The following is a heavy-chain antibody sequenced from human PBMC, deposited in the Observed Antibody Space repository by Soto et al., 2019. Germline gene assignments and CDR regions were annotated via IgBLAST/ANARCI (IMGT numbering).Heavy chain of an antibody. Sequence: QVQLQESGPGLVKPSQTLSLTCTVSGGSISSGDYYWSWIRQPPGKGLEWIGYIYYSGSTYYNPSLKSRVTISVDTSKNQFSLKLSSVTAADTAVYYCAREVKEYYGSGSRAAEKLNWFDPWGQGTLVTVSS. V-gene: IGHV4-30-4*01. CDR3: AREVKEYYGSGSRAAEKLNWFDP. D-gene: IGHD3-10*01. CDR2: IYYSGST. J-gene: IGHJ5*02. CDR1: GGSISSGDYY.